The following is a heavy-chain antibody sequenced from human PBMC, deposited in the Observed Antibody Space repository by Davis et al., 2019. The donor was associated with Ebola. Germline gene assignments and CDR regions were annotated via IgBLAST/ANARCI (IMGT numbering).Heavy chain of an antibody. Sequence: SETLSLTCTVSGGAISSSSYWGWIRQPPRKGLEWIGSIYYSGITYYNPSLKSRVTISVDTSKNQFSLSLSSVTAADTAVYYCARMPTVTADHWYFDLWGRGTLVAVSS. D-gene: IGHD4-17*01. CDR3: ARMPTVTADHWYFDL. V-gene: IGHV4-39*07. J-gene: IGHJ2*01. CDR1: GGAISSSSY. CDR2: IYYSGIT.